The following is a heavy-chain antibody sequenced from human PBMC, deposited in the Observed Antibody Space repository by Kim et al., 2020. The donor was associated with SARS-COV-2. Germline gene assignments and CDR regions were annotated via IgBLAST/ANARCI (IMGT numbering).Heavy chain of an antibody. J-gene: IGHJ4*02. V-gene: IGHV1-2*02. D-gene: IGHD3-22*01. CDR3: AGGGGVYYYDSSGYQGPFDY. CDR1: GYTFTGYY. Sequence: ASVKVSCKASGYTFTGYYMHWVRPAPGQGLEWMGWINPNSGGTNYAQKFQGRVTMTRDTSISTAYMELSRRRSDDTAGYYCAGGGGVYYYDSSGYQGPFDYWGQGTLVTVSS. CDR2: INPNSGGT.